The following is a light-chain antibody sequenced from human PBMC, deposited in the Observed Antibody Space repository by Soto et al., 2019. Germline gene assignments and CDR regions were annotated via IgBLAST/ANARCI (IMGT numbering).Light chain of an antibody. CDR2: EVN. V-gene: IGLV2-8*01. Sequence: QSVLTQPPSASGSPGQSVTISCTGTSSDVGGYNYVSWYQQHPGRAPRLMIYEVNKRPPGVPDRFSASKSGDTASLTVSGLQAEDEADYYCYSYAGSQNVFGTGTKLTVL. CDR3: YSYAGSQNV. CDR1: SSDVGGYNY. J-gene: IGLJ1*01.